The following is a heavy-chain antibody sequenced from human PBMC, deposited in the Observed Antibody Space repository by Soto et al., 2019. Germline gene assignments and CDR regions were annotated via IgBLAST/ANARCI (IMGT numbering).Heavy chain of an antibody. Sequence: SETLSLTCAVSGCSVSSSNWWSWVRQPPGEGLEWIGDIHHTGSTHYSPFLKSRVTMSVDKSKNQFSLKLRSVTAADTAVYFCTRTQGVAVAASFDPWGQGALVTVSS. D-gene: IGHD2-15*01. CDR2: IHHTGST. CDR1: GCSVSSSNW. V-gene: IGHV4-4*02. CDR3: TRTQGVAVAASFDP. J-gene: IGHJ5*02.